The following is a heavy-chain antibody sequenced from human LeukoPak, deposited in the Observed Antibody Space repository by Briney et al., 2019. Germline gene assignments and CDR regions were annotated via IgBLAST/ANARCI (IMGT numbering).Heavy chain of an antibody. CDR2: IYHSGST. CDR1: GGPISSSHW. CDR3: ARDFVGPFPH. V-gene: IGHV4-4*02. J-gene: IGHJ4*02. Sequence: SETLSLTCAVSGGPISSSHWWRWVRQPPGKGLEWIGEIYHSGSTHYNPSLKSRVTISVDKSKNQFSLKLSSVTAADTAVYYCARDFVGPFPHWGQGTLVTVSS. D-gene: IGHD3-16*01.